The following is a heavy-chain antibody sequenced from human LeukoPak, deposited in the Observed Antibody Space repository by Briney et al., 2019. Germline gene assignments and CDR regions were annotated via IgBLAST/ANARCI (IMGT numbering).Heavy chain of an antibody. CDR2: MNPISGNT. Sequence: GASVNVSCKASGYIFSNNDINWVRQATGQGLEWMGWMNPISGNTGFAQKFQGRVTITRDTSISTAYMEVSSLRSDDTAVYYCARVNLRPIIKFFDYWGQGSLVTVSS. CDR3: ARVNLRPIIKFFDY. D-gene: IGHD5-24*01. J-gene: IGHJ4*02. CDR1: GYIFSNND. V-gene: IGHV1-8*03.